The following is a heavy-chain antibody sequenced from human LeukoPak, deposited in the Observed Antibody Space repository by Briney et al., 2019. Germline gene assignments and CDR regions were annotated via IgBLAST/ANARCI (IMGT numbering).Heavy chain of an antibody. J-gene: IGHJ4*02. D-gene: IGHD5-12*01. CDR1: GFTFSSYA. CDR3: AKAGYSGYDYFDY. Sequence: GGSLRLSCAASGFTFSSYAMSGVRQAPGKGLEWVSAISGSGGSTYYADSVKGRFTISRDNSKNTLYLQMKSLRAEDTAVYYCAKAGYSGYDYFDYWGQGTLVTVSS. CDR2: ISGSGGST. V-gene: IGHV3-23*01.